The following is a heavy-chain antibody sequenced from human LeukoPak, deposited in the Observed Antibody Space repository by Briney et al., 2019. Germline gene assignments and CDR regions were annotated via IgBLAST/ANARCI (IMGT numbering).Heavy chain of an antibody. V-gene: IGHV3-23*01. CDR3: AKDRSIAASGTGYYYYYGLDV. CDR2: ISGSGSST. J-gene: IGHJ6*02. D-gene: IGHD6-13*01. CDR1: GFIFSSYA. Sequence: GGSLRLSCAASGFIFSSYAMSWVRQAPGKGLEWVSVISGSGSSTYYADSVKGRFTISRDNSKNTLYLQMNSLRAEDTAVYYCAKDRSIAASGTGYYYYYGLDVWGQGTAVTVSS.